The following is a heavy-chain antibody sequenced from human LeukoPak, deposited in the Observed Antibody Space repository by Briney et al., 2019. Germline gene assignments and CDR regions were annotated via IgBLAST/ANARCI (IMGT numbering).Heavy chain of an antibody. J-gene: IGHJ6*02. CDR1: GFTFSSYG. D-gene: IGHD2-15*01. CDR2: ISYDGSNK. CDR3: AKGPDCSGGSCYSSDYYYYGMDV. V-gene: IGHV3-30*18. Sequence: GGSLGLSCAASGFTFSSYGMHWVRQAPGKGLEWVAVISYDGSNKYYADSVKGRFTISRDNSKNTLYLQMNSLRAEDTAVYYCAKGPDCSGGSCYSSDYYYYGMDVWGQGTTVTVSS.